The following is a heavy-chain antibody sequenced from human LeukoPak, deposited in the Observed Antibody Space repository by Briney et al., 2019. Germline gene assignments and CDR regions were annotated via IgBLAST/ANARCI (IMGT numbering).Heavy chain of an antibody. CDR3: ARGSSTAYV. V-gene: IGHV4-34*01. CDR2: INHSGST. Sequence: SETLSLTCAVYGGSFSGYYWSWIRQPPGKGLEWIGEINHSGSTNYNPSLKSRVTISVDTSKNQFSLKLSSVTAADTAIYFCARGSSTAYVWGQGTLVAVSS. J-gene: IGHJ4*02. D-gene: IGHD6-13*01. CDR1: GGSFSGYY.